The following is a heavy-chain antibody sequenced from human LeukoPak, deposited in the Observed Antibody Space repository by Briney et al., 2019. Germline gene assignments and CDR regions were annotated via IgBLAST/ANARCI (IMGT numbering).Heavy chain of an antibody. CDR1: GFNFSSYW. J-gene: IGHJ3*02. CDR3: ARPTTVTMVDAFNI. V-gene: IGHV3-7*04. D-gene: IGHD4-17*01. CDR2: IKQDGTEK. Sequence: PGGSLRLSCAAAGFNFSSYWMTWVRQAPGKGLEWVANIKQDGTEKYYLDSVKGRYTISRDNAKNSLYLQMNSLRAVDTAVYFCARPTTVTMVDAFNIWGLGTMVTVSS.